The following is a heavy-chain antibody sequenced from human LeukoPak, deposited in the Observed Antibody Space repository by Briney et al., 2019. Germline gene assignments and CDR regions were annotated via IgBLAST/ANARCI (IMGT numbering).Heavy chain of an antibody. D-gene: IGHD3-10*01. V-gene: IGHV3-66*02. J-gene: IGHJ4*02. Sequence: GGSLRLSCAASGFTVSSNYMSWVRQAPGKGLEWVSVIYSGGSTYYADSVRGRFTISRDNSKNTLYLQMNSLRAEDTAVYYCASPATVGSIWLPPVDYWGQGTLVPVFS. CDR1: GFTVSSNY. CDR2: IYSGGST. CDR3: ASPATVGSIWLPPVDY.